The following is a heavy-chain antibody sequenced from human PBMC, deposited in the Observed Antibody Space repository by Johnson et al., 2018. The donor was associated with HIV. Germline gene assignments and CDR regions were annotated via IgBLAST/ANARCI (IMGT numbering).Heavy chain of an antibody. CDR1: GFTFRDYA. D-gene: IGHD4-17*01. Sequence: QVQLVESGGGVVQPGRSLRLSCAASGFTFRDYAMHWVRQAPGKGLEWVTVISYDGSNEYYADSVKGRFTISRDNSKNTLYLQMNSLRAEDTAVYYCARPGGDYSAFDIWGQGTMVTVSS. V-gene: IGHV3-30-3*01. J-gene: IGHJ3*02. CDR3: ARPGGDYSAFDI. CDR2: ISYDGSNE.